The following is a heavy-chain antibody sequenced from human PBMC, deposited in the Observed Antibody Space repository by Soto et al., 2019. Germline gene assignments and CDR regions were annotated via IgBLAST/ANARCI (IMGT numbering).Heavy chain of an antibody. CDR3: ARAFVVAATYYYGMDV. CDR2: IYSGGST. J-gene: IGHJ6*02. D-gene: IGHD2-15*01. CDR1: GFTVSSNY. Sequence: EVQLVESGGGLIQPGGSLRRSCAASGFTVSSNYMSWVRQAPGKGLEWVSVIYSGGSTYYADSVKGRFTISRDNSKNTLYLQMHSLRAEYTAVYYWARAFVVAATYYYGMDVWGQGTTVTVSS. V-gene: IGHV3-53*01.